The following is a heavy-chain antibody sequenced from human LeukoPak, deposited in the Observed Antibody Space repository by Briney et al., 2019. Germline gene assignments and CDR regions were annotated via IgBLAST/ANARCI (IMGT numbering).Heavy chain of an antibody. CDR3: ARLVPGCSGGSCYSDWFDP. J-gene: IGHJ5*02. D-gene: IGHD2-15*01. Sequence: GESRKISCTGSGYSFTSYCIGWVRQMPRQGLEWVGIVYSGDSDTRDSPSFHGQVTRSADKSISTAYLQWSSLKASDTAMYYCARLVPGCSGGSCYSDWFDPWGQGTLVTVSS. V-gene: IGHV5-51*01. CDR2: VYSGDSDT. CDR1: GYSFTSYC.